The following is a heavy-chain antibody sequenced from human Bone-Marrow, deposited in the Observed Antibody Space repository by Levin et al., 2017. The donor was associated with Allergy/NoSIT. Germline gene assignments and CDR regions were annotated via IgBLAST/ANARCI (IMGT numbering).Heavy chain of an antibody. Sequence: SCAASGFTFSNYGMNWVRQAPGKGLQWVSYISSNLRTTAYADSVTGRFPLSRDNAKSSLFLEMNSLTVEDTAMYYCARGGTARPDYWGQGTLVTVSS. D-gene: IGHD6-6*01. CDR3: ARGGTARPDY. CDR1: GFTFSNYG. V-gene: IGHV3-48*01. CDR2: ISSNLRTT. J-gene: IGHJ4*02.